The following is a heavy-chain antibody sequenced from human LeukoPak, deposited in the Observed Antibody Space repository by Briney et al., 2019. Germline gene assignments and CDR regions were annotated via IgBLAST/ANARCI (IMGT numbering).Heavy chain of an antibody. V-gene: IGHV4-39*07. CDR2: IYHSA. J-gene: IGHJ5*02. CDR3: ALMVRGDPELGGWFDP. CDR1: GVSISSSNYY. Sequence: SETLSLTCTVSGVSISSSNYYWAWVRQPPGKGLEWIGSIYHSAYYNSSLKSRVTISVDTSRNQFSLNLNSVTAADTAVYYCALMVRGDPELGGWFDPWGQGTLVTVSS. D-gene: IGHD3-10*01.